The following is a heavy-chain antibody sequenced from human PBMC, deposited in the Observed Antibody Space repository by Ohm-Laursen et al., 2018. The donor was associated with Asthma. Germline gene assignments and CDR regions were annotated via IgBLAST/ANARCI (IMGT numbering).Heavy chain of an antibody. V-gene: IGHV4-31*11. CDR3: ARVGIVVDEYYFDY. Sequence: SQTLSLTCVVSGGSISSGGYFYSWIRQHPGKGLEWIGYIYYSGNTYYSPSLRSRLTISLDTSKNQFSLQLRSVTAADTAVYYCARVGIVVDEYYFDYWGQGTLVTVSS. CDR2: IYYSGNT. J-gene: IGHJ4*02. D-gene: IGHD3-22*01. CDR1: GGSISSGGYF.